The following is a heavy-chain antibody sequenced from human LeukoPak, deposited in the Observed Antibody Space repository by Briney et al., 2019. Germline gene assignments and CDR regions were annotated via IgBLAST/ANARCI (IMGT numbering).Heavy chain of an antibody. Sequence: AVKVCCKASGGSFSIYAITWVRQAPAQGLEWKGRIIPILGIANYAQQFQGRVTITADKSTSTAYMDLNSLSSEHTAVYYSARDNRGYRDVHGTFDTWGQGTMVTVSS. D-gene: IGHD5-18*01. CDR2: IIPILGIA. V-gene: IGHV1-69*04. CDR3: ARDNRGYRDVHGTFDT. J-gene: IGHJ3*02. CDR1: GGSFSIYA.